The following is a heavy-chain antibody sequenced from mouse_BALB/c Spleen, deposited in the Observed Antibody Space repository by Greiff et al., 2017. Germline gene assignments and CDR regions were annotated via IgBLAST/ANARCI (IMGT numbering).Heavy chain of an antibody. J-gene: IGHJ2*01. Sequence: EVQRVESGAELVKPGASVKLSCTASGFNIKDTYMHWVKQRPEQGLEWIGRIDPANGNTKYDPKFQGKATITADTSSNTAYLQLSSLTSEDTAVYYCARGDGNSLFDYWGQGTTLTVSS. CDR3: ARGDGNSLFDY. D-gene: IGHD2-1*01. CDR2: IDPANGNT. CDR1: GFNIKDTY. V-gene: IGHV14-3*02.